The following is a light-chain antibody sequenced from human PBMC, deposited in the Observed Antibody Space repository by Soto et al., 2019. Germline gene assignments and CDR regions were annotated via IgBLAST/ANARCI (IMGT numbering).Light chain of an antibody. Sequence: DIQMTQSPSSLSTSVGDRVTITCRASQYINNYLNWYQQKPGKAPKLLIYDASSLESGVPSRFSGSGSGTEFTLTISSLQPDDFATYYCQQYNSYSPYTFGQGTKLEIK. CDR3: QQYNSYSPYT. V-gene: IGKV1-5*01. CDR1: QYINNY. CDR2: DAS. J-gene: IGKJ2*01.